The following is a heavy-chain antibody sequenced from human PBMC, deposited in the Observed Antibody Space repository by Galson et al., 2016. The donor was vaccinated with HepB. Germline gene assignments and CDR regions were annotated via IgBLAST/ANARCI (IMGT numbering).Heavy chain of an antibody. D-gene: IGHD6-19*01. CDR1: GYTFTSYG. J-gene: IGHJ4*02. Sequence: SVKVSCKASGYTFTSYGINWVRQAPGRGLEWMAWMNPSNGNTGSAQKFQARVTMTRNTSITTAYMELSGLTSDDTAVYYCAKGRDMEVAGEWGQGTLVTVSS. CDR3: AKGRDMEVAGE. V-gene: IGHV1-8*01. CDR2: MNPSNGNT.